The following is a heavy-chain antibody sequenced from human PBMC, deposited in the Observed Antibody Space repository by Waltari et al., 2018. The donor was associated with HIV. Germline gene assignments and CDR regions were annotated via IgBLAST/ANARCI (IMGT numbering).Heavy chain of an antibody. CDR3: ARAGVVPALFDL. J-gene: IGHJ2*01. V-gene: IGHV4-38-2*02. CDR2: ASHSGGT. D-gene: IGHD3-3*01. CDR1: ESFINTDNY. Sequence: QVQLQESGPGLVKPSETLSLTCTVYESFINTDNYWGWIRRPPGKGLEWLGSASHSGGTFHNASLHSRVTISVDKSKNQFSLKMNSVSAADTAVYYCARAGVVPALFDLWGRGTLVTVSS.